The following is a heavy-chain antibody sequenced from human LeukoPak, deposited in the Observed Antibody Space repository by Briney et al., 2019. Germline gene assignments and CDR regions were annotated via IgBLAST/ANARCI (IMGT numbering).Heavy chain of an antibody. V-gene: IGHV4-4*02. D-gene: IGHD3-22*01. CDR2: MYLSGTT. Sequence: SGTLSLTCTVSGDSINSLDLWSWVRQPPGKGLEWSGEMYLSGTTHSNPSVKSRVTISIDKSKNQFFLNLSSVTAADTAVYYCAGLVGRYSSGLYYYYFDYWGQGTLVTVSS. CDR1: GDSINSLDL. CDR3: AGLVGRYSSGLYYYYFDY. J-gene: IGHJ4*02.